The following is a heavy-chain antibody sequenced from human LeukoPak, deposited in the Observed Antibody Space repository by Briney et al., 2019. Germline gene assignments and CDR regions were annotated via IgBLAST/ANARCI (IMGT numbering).Heavy chain of an antibody. V-gene: IGHV3-23*01. D-gene: IGHD4-23*01. CDR2: FSASDGSR. Sequence: GGSLRLSCEASGFSFSSYGMSWVRQAPGEGLEWVSGFSASDGSRYYADSVKGRFTISRDNSKNTLYLQMNSLRAEDTADYYCAKNIGGFDYWGQGTLVTVSS. CDR3: AKNIGGFDY. J-gene: IGHJ4*02. CDR1: GFSFSSYG.